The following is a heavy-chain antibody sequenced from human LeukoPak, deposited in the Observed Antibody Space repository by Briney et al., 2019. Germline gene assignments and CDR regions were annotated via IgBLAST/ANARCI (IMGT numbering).Heavy chain of an antibody. CDR3: ARVTTNYYDSSGYHGGIFDY. V-gene: IGHV3-53*01. CDR1: GFTVSSNY. Sequence: GGSLRLSCAASGFTVSSNYMSWVRQAPGKGLEWVSVIYSGGSAYYADSVKGRFTISRDNSKNTLYLQMNSLRAEDTAVYYCARVTTNYYDSSGYHGGIFDYWGQGTLVTVSS. J-gene: IGHJ4*02. CDR2: IYSGGSA. D-gene: IGHD3-22*01.